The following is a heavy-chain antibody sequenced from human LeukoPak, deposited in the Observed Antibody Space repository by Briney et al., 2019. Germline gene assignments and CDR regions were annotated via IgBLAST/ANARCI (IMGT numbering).Heavy chain of an antibody. CDR1: GFTFSNAW. Sequence: PGGSLRLSCAASGFTFSNAWMSWVRQAPGKGLEWVGRIKSKTDGGTTDYAAPVKGRFTISRDDSKNTLYLQMNSLKTEDTAVYYCTTQRWLGLYFEGYWGQGTLVTVSS. D-gene: IGHD6-19*01. CDR3: TTQRWLGLYFEGY. V-gene: IGHV3-15*01. CDR2: IKSKTDGGTT. J-gene: IGHJ4*02.